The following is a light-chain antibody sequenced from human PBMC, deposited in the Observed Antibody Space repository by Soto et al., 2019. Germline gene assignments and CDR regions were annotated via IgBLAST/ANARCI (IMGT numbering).Light chain of an antibody. V-gene: IGKV1-27*01. Sequence: DIQMTQSPSSLSASVGDRVTITCRASQGISNYLAWYQQIPGKVPRLLIYAASTLQSGVPSRFSGSGSGTDFTLTISSLQPEDVATYYWQKYNSARGTFGLGTKVDIK. CDR2: AAS. CDR1: QGISNY. J-gene: IGKJ1*01. CDR3: QKYNSARGT.